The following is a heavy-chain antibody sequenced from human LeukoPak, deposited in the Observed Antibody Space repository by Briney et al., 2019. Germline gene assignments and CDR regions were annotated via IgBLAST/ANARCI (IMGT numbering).Heavy chain of an antibody. J-gene: IGHJ3*02. CDR2: IYYSGST. CDR3: ARRDYDFWSGYYDAFDI. Sequence: SETLSLTCAVYGGSFSGYYWGWIRQPPGKGLEWIGSIYYSGSTYYNPSLKSRVTISVDTSKNQFSLKLSSVTAADTAVYYCARRDYDFWSGYYDAFDIWGQGTMVTVSS. CDR1: GGSFSGYY. D-gene: IGHD3-3*01. V-gene: IGHV4-39*01.